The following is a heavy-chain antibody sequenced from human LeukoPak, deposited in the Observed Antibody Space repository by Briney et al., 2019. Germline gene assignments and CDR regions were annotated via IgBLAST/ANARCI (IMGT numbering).Heavy chain of an antibody. CDR1: GYTLTGHY. CDR2: ISPHSDFT. J-gene: IGHJ3*02. CDR3: ARQTGDDALDI. Sequence: ASVKVSCKASGYTLTGHYIHWVRQSPGQGLERMLWISPHSDFTMYPQRFQCMVTMTTDTSISTAFLEVRRLRSDDTAAYYCARQTGDDALDIWGQGTMITVYS. D-gene: IGHD7-27*01. V-gene: IGHV1-2*02.